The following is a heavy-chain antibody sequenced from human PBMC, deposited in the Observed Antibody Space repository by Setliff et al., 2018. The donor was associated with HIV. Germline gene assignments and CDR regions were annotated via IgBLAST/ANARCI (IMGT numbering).Heavy chain of an antibody. D-gene: IGHD4-17*01. J-gene: IGHJ4*02. CDR2: IYYSGST. CDR3: ARVSGDYVFDY. Sequence: ETLSLTCNVSGGSISSSSYFWGWIRQPPGKGLEWIGSIYYSGSTYYNPSLKSRVTISMDTSKNQFSLKLNSVTAADTAVYYCARVSGDYVFDYWGQGTLVTVSS. CDR1: GGSISSSSYF. V-gene: IGHV4-39*07.